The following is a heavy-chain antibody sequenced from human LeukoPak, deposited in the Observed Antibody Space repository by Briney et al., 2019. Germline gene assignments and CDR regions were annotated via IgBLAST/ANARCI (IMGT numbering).Heavy chain of an antibody. CDR3: ACTSSPPGTTGIYRFDP. CDR1: GGSISSSSYY. D-gene: IGHD1-1*01. V-gene: IGHV4-39*01. CDR2: IYYSGST. Sequence: SETLSLTCTVSGGSISSSSYYWGWIRQPPGKGLEWTGSIYYSGSTYYNPSLKSRVTISVDTSKNQFSLKLSSVTAADTAVYYCACTSSPPGTTGIYRFDPWGQGTLVTVSS. J-gene: IGHJ5*02.